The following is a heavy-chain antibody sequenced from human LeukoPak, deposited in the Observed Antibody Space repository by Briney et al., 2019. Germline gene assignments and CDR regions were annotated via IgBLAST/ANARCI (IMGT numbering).Heavy chain of an antibody. V-gene: IGHV3-7*01. CDR3: ARENAGYY. Sequence: GGSLRLSCAASGFTFSNYWMSWVRQAQGKGLEWVANINQDGSEEHYVDSVKGRFTVSRDNDKNSLSLQMNSLRAEDTAVYYCARENAGYYWGQGTLVTVSS. J-gene: IGHJ4*02. CDR1: GFTFSNYW. CDR2: INQDGSEE. D-gene: IGHD1-1*01.